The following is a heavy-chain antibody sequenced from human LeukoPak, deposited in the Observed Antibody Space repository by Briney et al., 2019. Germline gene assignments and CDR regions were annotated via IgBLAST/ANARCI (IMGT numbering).Heavy chain of an antibody. V-gene: IGHV4-34*01. Sequence: KPSETLSLTCAVYGGSFSGYYWSWIRQPPGKGLEWIGEINHSGSTNYNPSLKRRVTISADTSKNQFSLKLSSVTAADTAVYYCARKVVCSSTSCYSDYWGQGTLVTVSS. J-gene: IGHJ4*02. CDR2: INHSGST. CDR1: GGSFSGYY. D-gene: IGHD2-2*01. CDR3: ARKVVCSSTSCYSDY.